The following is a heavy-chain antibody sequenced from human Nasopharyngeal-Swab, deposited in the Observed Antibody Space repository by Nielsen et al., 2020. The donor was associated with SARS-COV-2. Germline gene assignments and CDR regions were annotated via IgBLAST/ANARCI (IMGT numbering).Heavy chain of an antibody. CDR2: IKQDGSEI. CDR3: AKDGGGLTGDLYYFDY. Sequence: GESLKISCAASGFTFSNYWMSWVRQAPGKGLEWVANIKQDGSEIYYVDSLKGRFTISRDNAKNSLYLQMNSLRAEDTALYYCAKDGGGLTGDLYYFDYWGQGTLVTVSS. D-gene: IGHD7-27*01. J-gene: IGHJ4*02. V-gene: IGHV3-7*03. CDR1: GFTFSNYW.